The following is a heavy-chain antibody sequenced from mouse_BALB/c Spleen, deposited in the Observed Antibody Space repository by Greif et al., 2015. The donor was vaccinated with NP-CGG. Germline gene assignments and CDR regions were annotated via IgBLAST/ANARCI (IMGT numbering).Heavy chain of an antibody. CDR1: GYAFTNYF. CDR2: INPGSANT. Sequence: VQGVESGAELVRPGTSVKVSCKASGYAFTNYFIEWIKQRPGQGLEWIGVINPGSANTNYNEKFKDMATLTADKSSSTAYMQLSSLTSDDSAVYFCARKITGSFDYWGQGTTLTVSS. D-gene: IGHD4-1*01. V-gene: IGHV1-54*03. CDR3: ARKITGSFDY. J-gene: IGHJ2*01.